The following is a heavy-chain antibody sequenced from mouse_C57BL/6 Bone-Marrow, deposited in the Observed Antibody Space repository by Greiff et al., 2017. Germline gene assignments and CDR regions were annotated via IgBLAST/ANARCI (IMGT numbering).Heavy chain of an antibody. Sequence: VQLQQPGAELVMPGASVKLSCKASGYTFTSYWMHWVKQRPGQGLEWIGEIDPSDSYTNYNQKFKGKFTLTVDKSSSTAYMQLSSRMSEDSAVYYCARDLPYDYGSSYYAMDYWGQGTSVTVSS. CDR2: IDPSDSYT. D-gene: IGHD1-1*01. CDR1: GYTFTSYW. J-gene: IGHJ4*01. CDR3: ARDLPYDYGSSYYAMDY. V-gene: IGHV1-69*01.